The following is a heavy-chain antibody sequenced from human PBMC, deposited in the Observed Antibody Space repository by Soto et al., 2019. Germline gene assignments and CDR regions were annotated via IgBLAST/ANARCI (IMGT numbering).Heavy chain of an antibody. CDR2: INHSGST. D-gene: IGHD5-18*01. J-gene: IGHJ4*02. Sequence: QVQLQQWGAGLLKPSETLSLTCAVYGGSFSGYYWSWIRQPPGKGLEWSGEINHSGSTNYNPSLKSRVTISVDTSKNQFSLKLSSVTAADTAVYYCATGPPYSYGYGGSEWPGVYFDYWGQGTLVTVSS. CDR3: ATGPPYSYGYGGSEWPGVYFDY. V-gene: IGHV4-34*01. CDR1: GGSFSGYY.